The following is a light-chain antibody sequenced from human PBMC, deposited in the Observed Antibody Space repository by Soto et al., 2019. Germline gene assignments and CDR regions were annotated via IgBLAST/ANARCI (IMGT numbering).Light chain of an antibody. CDR1: SGLSSYI. Sequence: QSVLTQSSSASASLGSSVKLTCTLSSGLSSYIIAWHQQQPGKAPRYLMKLEGSGSYNKGSGVPDRSSGSSSGADRYLTISNLQFEDEADYYCETWESNTQVFGTGPKLTVL. V-gene: IGLV4-60*02. CDR2: LEGSGSY. J-gene: IGLJ1*01. CDR3: ETWESNTQV.